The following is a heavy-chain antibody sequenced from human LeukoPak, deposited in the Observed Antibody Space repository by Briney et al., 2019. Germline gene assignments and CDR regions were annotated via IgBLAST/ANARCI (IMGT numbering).Heavy chain of an antibody. CDR3: ARERGGSKLTGLYGRDYYYMDV. Sequence: SETLSLTCTVSGGSISSYYWSWIRQPPGKGLEWIGYIYYSGYTNYNPSLKSRVTISVDTSKNQFSLKLSSVTAADTAVYFCARERGGSKLTGLYGRDYYYMDVWGKGTTVTVSS. D-gene: IGHD3-9*01. CDR2: IYYSGYT. CDR1: GGSISSYY. J-gene: IGHJ6*03. V-gene: IGHV4-59*01.